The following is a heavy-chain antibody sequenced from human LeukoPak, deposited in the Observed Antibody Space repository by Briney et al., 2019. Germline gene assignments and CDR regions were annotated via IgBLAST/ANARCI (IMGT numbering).Heavy chain of an antibody. CDR3: IKDQTGG. D-gene: IGHD2-15*01. CDR2: ISYDGSNK. V-gene: IGHV3-30*04. J-gene: IGHJ1*01. Sequence: PGGSLRLSCAASGFTFSSYAMHWVRQAPGKGLEWVAVISYDGSNKYYADSVKGRFTISRDNSKNTLYLQMNSLRAEDTAVYYCIKDQTGGWGQGTLVTVSS. CDR1: GFTFSSYA.